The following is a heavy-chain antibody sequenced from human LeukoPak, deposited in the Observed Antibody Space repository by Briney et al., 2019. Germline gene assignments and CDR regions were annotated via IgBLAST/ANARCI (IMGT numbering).Heavy chain of an antibody. D-gene: IGHD3-3*01. CDR1: GFTFSSYA. Sequence: PGGSLRLSCAASGFTFSSYAMSWVRQAPGKGLEWVSAISGSGGSTYYADSVKGRFTISGDNSKNTLYLQMNSLRAEDTAVYYCAKGRTYDRSPTEDYWGQGTLVTVSS. V-gene: IGHV3-23*01. CDR3: AKGRTYDRSPTEDY. J-gene: IGHJ4*02. CDR2: ISGSGGST.